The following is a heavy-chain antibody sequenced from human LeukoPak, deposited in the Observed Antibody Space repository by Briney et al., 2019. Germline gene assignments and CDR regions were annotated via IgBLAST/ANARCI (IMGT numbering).Heavy chain of an antibody. V-gene: IGHV1-18*01. CDR2: ISAYNGNT. J-gene: IGHJ5*02. Sequence: ASVKVSCKASGYTFTSYGISWVRQAPGQGLEWMGWISAYNGNTNYAQKLQGRVTMTTDTSTSTAYMELRSLRSDDTAVYYCARDRSNYDFWSGYTTWGQGTLVTVSS. CDR3: ARDRSNYDFWSGYTT. CDR1: GYTFTSYG. D-gene: IGHD3-3*01.